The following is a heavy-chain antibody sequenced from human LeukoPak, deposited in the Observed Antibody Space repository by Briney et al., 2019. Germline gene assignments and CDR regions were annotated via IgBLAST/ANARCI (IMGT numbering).Heavy chain of an antibody. CDR3: AREGSDYYDSSGYSTPNDY. J-gene: IGHJ4*02. D-gene: IGHD3-22*01. CDR2: INPNSGGT. Sequence: ASVKVSCKASGYTFTDYYMHWVRQAPGQGLEWMGWINPNSGGTNYAQKFQGRVTMTRDTSISTAYMELSRLRSDDTAVYYCAREGSDYYDSSGYSTPNDYWGQGTLVTVSS. CDR1: GYTFTDYY. V-gene: IGHV1-2*02.